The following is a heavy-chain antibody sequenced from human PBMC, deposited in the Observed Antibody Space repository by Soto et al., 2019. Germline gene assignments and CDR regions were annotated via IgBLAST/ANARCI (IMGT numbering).Heavy chain of an antibody. CDR2: ISGSGGST. CDR1: GFTFNSYA. CDR3: AKPRIVGATSDFDY. J-gene: IGHJ4*02. D-gene: IGHD1-26*01. V-gene: IGHV3-23*01. Sequence: GGSLRLSCAASGFTFNSYAMSWVRQAPGKGLEWVSTISGSGGSTYYADSVKGRFTISRDNSKNTLYLQMNSLRAEDTAVYYCAKPRIVGATSDFDYWGQGTLVTVSS.